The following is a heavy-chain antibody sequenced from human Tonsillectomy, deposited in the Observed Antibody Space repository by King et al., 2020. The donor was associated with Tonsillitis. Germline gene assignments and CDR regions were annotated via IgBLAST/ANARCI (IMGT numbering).Heavy chain of an antibody. Sequence: QLVQSGGGLVQPGGSLRLSCSASGFNFNNYAMQWVRQAPGKGMEYVAAISKTGNNTFYGDSVKGRFTISRDNSKNTLYVQMSSLRVEDTAVYYCVKEGQGFGDFWARGTLVTVSS. J-gene: IGHJ4*02. CDR2: ISKTGNNT. CDR3: VKEGQGFGDF. D-gene: IGHD3-16*01. V-gene: IGHV3-64*05. CDR1: GFNFNNYA.